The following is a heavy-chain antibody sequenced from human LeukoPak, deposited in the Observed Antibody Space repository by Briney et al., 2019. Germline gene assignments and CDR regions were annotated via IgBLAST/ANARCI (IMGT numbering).Heavy chain of an antibody. V-gene: IGHV4-59*11. CDR3: ARQSRDGDYIAKLFDY. CDR2: IYYTGST. Sequence: PSETLSLTCTVSGGSFSTHYWSWIRQPPGRGLEWIGYIYYTGSTNHNPSLKSRVTISVDTSKNQFSLKLTSVTAADTAVYYCARQSRDGDYIAKLFDYWGQGTLVTVSS. D-gene: IGHD4-17*01. CDR1: GGSFSTHY. J-gene: IGHJ4*02.